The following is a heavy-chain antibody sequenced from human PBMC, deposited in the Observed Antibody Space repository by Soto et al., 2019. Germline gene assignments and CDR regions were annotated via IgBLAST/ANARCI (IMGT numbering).Heavy chain of an antibody. J-gene: IGHJ6*02. CDR1: GGTFSSYA. Sequence: ASVQVSCKASGGTFSSYAISWVRQAPGQGLEWKGWINPNSGGTNYAQKFQGWVTMTRDTSISTAYMELSRLRSDDTAVYYCARSLRYFDWSPPVGYYYYGMDVWGQGTTVTVSS. CDR2: INPNSGGT. CDR3: ARSLRYFDWSPPVGYYYYGMDV. V-gene: IGHV1-2*04. D-gene: IGHD3-9*01.